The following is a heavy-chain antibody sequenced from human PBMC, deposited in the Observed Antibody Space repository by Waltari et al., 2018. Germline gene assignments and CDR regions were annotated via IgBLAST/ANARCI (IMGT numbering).Heavy chain of an antibody. CDR2: IHPSGST. J-gene: IGHJ4*02. CDR1: GGSFSGYY. Sequence: QVQLQQWGAGLLKPSETLSLTCDVYGGSFSGYYGSWIRQPPGKGLEWIGEIHPSGSTHYNPSLQSRVTILLDTLKSHLSLRLSSVTAADTAVYYCARGLDYAKTGYWGQGTLVTVSS. CDR3: ARGLDYAKTGY. D-gene: IGHD4-17*01. V-gene: IGHV4-34*01.